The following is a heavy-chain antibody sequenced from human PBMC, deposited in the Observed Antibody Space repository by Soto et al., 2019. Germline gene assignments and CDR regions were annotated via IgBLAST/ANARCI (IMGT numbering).Heavy chain of an antibody. J-gene: IGHJ4*02. CDR2: IYWDDDK. V-gene: IGHV2-5*02. CDR3: ARLSYSSCWFRFDY. Sequence: QITLKESGPTLVKPTQTLTLTCTFSGFSLSTSGVGVGWIRQPPGQALEWLALIYWDDDKRYSPSLKTRLIITKDTSKNQVVLTMTNMDPVDTATYYCARLSYSSCWFRFDYWGQGTLITVSS. CDR1: GFSLSTSGVG. D-gene: IGHD6-19*01.